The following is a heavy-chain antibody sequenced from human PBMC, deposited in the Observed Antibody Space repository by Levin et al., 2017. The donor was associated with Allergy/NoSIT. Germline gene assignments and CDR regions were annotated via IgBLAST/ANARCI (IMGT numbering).Heavy chain of an antibody. CDR2: IRNSGTDT. Sequence: GGSLRLSCAASGFTFSNYAMSWVRQAPGEGLEWVSSIRNSGTDTYYPDSVRGRFSISRDNSKDTLYLQMNSLRADDTAVYYCAKVLTSGSYYYFDFWGQGTLVTVSS. CDR1: GFTFSNYA. V-gene: IGHV3-23*01. CDR3: AKVLTSGSYYYFDF. D-gene: IGHD3-22*01. J-gene: IGHJ4*02.